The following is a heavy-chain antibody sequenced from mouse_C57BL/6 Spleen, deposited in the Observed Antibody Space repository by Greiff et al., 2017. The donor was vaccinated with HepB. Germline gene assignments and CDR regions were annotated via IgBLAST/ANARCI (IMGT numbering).Heavy chain of an antibody. CDR3: ARLTTVVATPYAMDY. CDR1: GYAFSSYW. CDR2: IYPGDGDT. V-gene: IGHV1-80*01. Sequence: VQLQQSGAELVKPGASVKISCKASGYAFSSYWMNWVKQRPGKGLEWIGQIYPGDGDTNYNGKFKGKATLTADKSSSTAYMQLSSLTSEDSAVYFCARLTTVVATPYAMDYWGQGTSVTVSS. J-gene: IGHJ4*01. D-gene: IGHD1-1*01.